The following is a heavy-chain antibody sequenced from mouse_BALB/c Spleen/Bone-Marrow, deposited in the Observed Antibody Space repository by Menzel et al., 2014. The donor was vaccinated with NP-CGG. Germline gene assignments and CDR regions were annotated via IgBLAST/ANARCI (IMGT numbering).Heavy chain of an antibody. Sequence: VQLQQSGPGPVATSQSLSITCTISGFSLTNYGVHWVRQPPGKGLEWLVVIWSDGSTTYNSALKSRLSISKDNSKSQVYLKMNSLQTDETAMYCCARHRYYAMDYWGQRTSVTVSS. CDR2: IWSDGST. J-gene: IGHJ4*01. CDR3: ARHRYYAMDY. V-gene: IGHV2-6-1*01. CDR1: GFSLTNYG.